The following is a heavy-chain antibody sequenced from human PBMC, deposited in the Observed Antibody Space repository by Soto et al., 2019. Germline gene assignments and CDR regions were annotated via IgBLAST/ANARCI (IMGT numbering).Heavy chain of an antibody. CDR3: ARDPGWSSRSGDAFDL. Sequence: EVQLVESGGGLIQPGGSLRLSCAASGFTVSGNYMSWVRQAPGKGLEWVSVIYTGGYTFYADSVKGRFTISRDNSKNTLYLQMNSLRAVDTAVYYCARDPGWSSRSGDAFDLWGQGTMVTVSS. V-gene: IGHV3-53*01. CDR2: IYTGGYT. CDR1: GFTVSGNY. D-gene: IGHD3-3*01. J-gene: IGHJ3*01.